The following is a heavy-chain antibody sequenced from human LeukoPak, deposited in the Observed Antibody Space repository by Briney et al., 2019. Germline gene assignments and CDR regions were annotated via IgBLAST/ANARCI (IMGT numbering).Heavy chain of an antibody. Sequence: PGGSLRLSCAASGFTFSSYGMHWVRQAPGKGLEWVAVIWYDGSNKYYADSVKGRFTISRDNSKNTLYLQMNSLRAEDTAVYYCARDLLDVGYFDWLVRPLFVDYWGQGTLVTVSS. CDR1: GFTFSSYG. J-gene: IGHJ4*02. CDR2: IWYDGSNK. V-gene: IGHV3-33*01. D-gene: IGHD3-9*01. CDR3: ARDLLDVGYFDWLVRPLFVDY.